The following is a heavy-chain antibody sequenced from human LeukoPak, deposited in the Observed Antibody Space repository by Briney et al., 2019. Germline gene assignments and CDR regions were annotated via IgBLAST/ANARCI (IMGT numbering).Heavy chain of an antibody. J-gene: IGHJ6*02. CDR1: GGSISSGGYY. D-gene: IGHD3-10*01. CDR2: IYYSGST. CDR3: ARDFHGAKGSYGMDV. V-gene: IGHV4-31*03. Sequence: SQTLSVTCTVSGGSISSGGYYWSWIRQHPGKGLEWIGYIYYSGSTYYNPSLKSRVTISVDTSKNQFSLKLSSVTAADTAVYYCARDFHGAKGSYGMDVWGQGTTVTVSS.